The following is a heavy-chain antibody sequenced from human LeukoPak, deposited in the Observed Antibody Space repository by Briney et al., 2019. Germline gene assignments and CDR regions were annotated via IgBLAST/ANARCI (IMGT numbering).Heavy chain of an antibody. V-gene: IGHV3-30*04. CDR3: ASQGREKANWYFDL. CDR2: ISYDGSNK. Sequence: GGSLRLSCAASGFTFSSYAMHWVRQAPGKGLEWVAVISYDGSNKYYADSVKGRFTISRDNSKNTLYLQMNSLRAEDTAVYYCASQGREKANWYFDLWGRGTLVTVSS. J-gene: IGHJ2*01. D-gene: IGHD5-24*01. CDR1: GFTFSSYA.